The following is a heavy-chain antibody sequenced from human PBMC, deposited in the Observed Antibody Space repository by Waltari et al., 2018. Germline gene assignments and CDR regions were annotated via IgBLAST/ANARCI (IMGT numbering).Heavy chain of an antibody. D-gene: IGHD6-6*01. CDR2: VSWKRGST. J-gene: IGHJ4*02. CDR1: GFSFDDYA. V-gene: IGHV3-9*01. Sequence: EVQLVESGGGLVQPGRSLRRSCAASGFSFDDYAMHWVRQAPGKGLEWVSVVSWKRGSTAYEDSGEGRFTISRDNAKNSLYLQMHSLRPEDTALYYCVKERGLYSSSSGLDYWGQGTLVTVSS. CDR3: VKERGLYSSSSGLDY.